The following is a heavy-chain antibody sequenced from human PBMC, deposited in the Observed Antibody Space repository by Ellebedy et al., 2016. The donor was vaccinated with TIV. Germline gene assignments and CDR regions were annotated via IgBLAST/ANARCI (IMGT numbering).Heavy chain of an antibody. CDR3: ARGSGSYTYGMDV. J-gene: IGHJ6*02. V-gene: IGHV1-18*01. CDR2: ISGYSGNR. D-gene: IGHD1-26*01. CDR1: GYTFTSYG. Sequence: AASVKVSCKASGYTFTSYGFSWVRQAPGQGLEWMGWISGYSGNRNYAQKLQGRVTMTTDTSTNTAYMELRSPRSDDTAVYFCARGSGSYTYGMDVWGQGTTVTVS.